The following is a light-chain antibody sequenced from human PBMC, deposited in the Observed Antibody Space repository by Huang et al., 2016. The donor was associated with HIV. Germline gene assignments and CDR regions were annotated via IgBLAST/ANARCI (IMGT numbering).Light chain of an antibody. J-gene: IGKJ5*01. CDR3: QQTFSAPPIT. CDR2: AAS. V-gene: IGKV1-39*01. CDR1: QSISSY. Sequence: DIQMTQSPSSLSASVGGRVTITCRASQSISSYLNWYQQKPGNAPKLLIYAASSLQSGVPSRFSGSGSGTDFSLTISSLEPEDFATYYCQQTFSAPPITFGQGTRLGIK.